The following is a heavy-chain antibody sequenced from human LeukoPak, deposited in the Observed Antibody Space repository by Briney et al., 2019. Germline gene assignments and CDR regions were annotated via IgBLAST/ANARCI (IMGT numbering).Heavy chain of an antibody. D-gene: IGHD1-26*01. J-gene: IGHJ4*02. CDR2: IYYSGST. CDR1: GGSISSGGYY. CDR3: VRSGNYGGHFDY. V-gene: IGHV4-31*03. Sequence: SETLSLTCTVSGGSISSGGYYWSWIRQHPGKGLEWIGYIYYSGSTYYNPSLKSRVTISVDTSKIQFSLKLSSVTAADTAVYYCVRSGNYGGHFDYWGQGTLVTVSS.